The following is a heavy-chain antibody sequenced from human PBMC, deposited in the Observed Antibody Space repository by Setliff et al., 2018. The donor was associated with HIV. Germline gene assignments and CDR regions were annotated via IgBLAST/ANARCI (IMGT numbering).Heavy chain of an antibody. CDR3: ARAQFNTSPWVNS. D-gene: IGHD2-2*02. CDR2: INPSDGST. V-gene: IGHV1-46*03. J-gene: IGHJ5*02. Sequence: GASVKVSCKTSGYTFTSYTTHWVRQAPGQGLEWMGLINPSDGSTSYAPKFQDRVTVTRDTSTTTVYMELSSLRSDDTAVYYCARAQFNTSPWVNSWGQGTLVTVSS. CDR1: GYTFTSYT.